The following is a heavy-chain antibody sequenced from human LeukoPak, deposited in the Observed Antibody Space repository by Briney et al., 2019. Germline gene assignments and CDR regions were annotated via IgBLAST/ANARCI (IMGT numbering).Heavy chain of an antibody. D-gene: IGHD6-13*01. V-gene: IGHV4-59*01. CDR1: GGSISSYY. CDR3: ARKPAAGPWYYYYYGMDV. J-gene: IGHJ6*02. Sequence: SETLSLTCTVSGGSISSYYWSWIRQPPGKGLEWIGYIYYSESTNYNPSLKSRVTISVDTSKNQFSLKLSSVTAADTAVYYCARKPAAGPWYYYYYGMDVWGQGTTVTVSS. CDR2: IYYSEST.